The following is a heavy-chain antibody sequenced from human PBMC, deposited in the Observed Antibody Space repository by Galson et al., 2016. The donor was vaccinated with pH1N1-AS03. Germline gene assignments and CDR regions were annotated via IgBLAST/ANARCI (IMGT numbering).Heavy chain of an antibody. D-gene: IGHD5-24*01. CDR1: GVSVGYGGYY. V-gene: IGHV4-61*08. Sequence: ETLSLTCAVSGVSVGYGGYYWSWIRQSPGKALEWVASIYYTGKANYNPSLQSRVPISLDTSNNQFSLRLTSVTTADTAFYYCARGYRDGYNYAPRYYFHSWGQGTLVTVSS. CDR3: ARGYRDGYNYAPRYYFHS. J-gene: IGHJ4*02. CDR2: IYYTGKA.